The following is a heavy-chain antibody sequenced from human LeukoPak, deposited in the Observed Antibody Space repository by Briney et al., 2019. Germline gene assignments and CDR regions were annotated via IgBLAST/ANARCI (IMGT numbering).Heavy chain of an antibody. D-gene: IGHD3-22*01. J-gene: IGHJ3*02. V-gene: IGHV3-30*03. CDR1: GFTFSSYG. CDR3: ARSVWYDSSGYYGGREGDAFDI. CDR2: ISFDGSNK. Sequence: GRSLRLSCAASGFTFSSYGMHWVRQAPGKGLEWVAVISFDGSNKNYADSVKGRFTISRDNSKNTLYLQMNSLRTEDTAVYYCARSVWYDSSGYYGGREGDAFDIWGQGTMVTVSS.